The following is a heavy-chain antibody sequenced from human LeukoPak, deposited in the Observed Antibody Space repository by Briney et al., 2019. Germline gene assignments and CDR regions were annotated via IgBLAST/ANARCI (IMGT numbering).Heavy chain of an antibody. CDR3: ARDRGSGFPFDY. Sequence: SETLSLTCTVFGGSISSYYWSWIRQPPGKGLEWIWYIYYSGSTNYNPSLKSRVTISVDTSKNQFSLKLSSVTAADTAVYYCARDRGSGFPFDYWGQGTLVTVSS. CDR1: GGSISSYY. V-gene: IGHV4-59*01. J-gene: IGHJ4*02. CDR2: IYYSGST. D-gene: IGHD3-22*01.